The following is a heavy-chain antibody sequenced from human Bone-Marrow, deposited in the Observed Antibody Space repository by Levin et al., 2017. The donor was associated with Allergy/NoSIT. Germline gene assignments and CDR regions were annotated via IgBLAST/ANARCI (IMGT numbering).Heavy chain of an antibody. CDR2: ISGSGGST. CDR3: VKMRGGDYDHYYMDV. Sequence: GGSLRLSCAASGFTFSNYAMTWVRQAPGRGLEWVSAISGSGGSTHFADSVKGRFTISRDNSRYTLYLQINSLRAEDTAVYYCVKMRGGDYDHYYMDVWGKGTTVTVSS. J-gene: IGHJ6*03. CDR1: GFTFSNYA. D-gene: IGHD3-16*01. V-gene: IGHV3-23*01.